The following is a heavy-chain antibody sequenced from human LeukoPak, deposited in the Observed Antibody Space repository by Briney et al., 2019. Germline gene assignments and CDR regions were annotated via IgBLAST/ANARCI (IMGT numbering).Heavy chain of an antibody. Sequence: SVKVSCKASGGTFSSYAISWVRQAPGQGLEWMGGIIPIFGTANYAQKFQGRVTITADESTSTAYMELSSLRSEDTAVYYCASGIRRDGYNSDAFDIWGQGTMVTVSS. V-gene: IGHV1-69*13. CDR1: GGTFSSYA. D-gene: IGHD5-24*01. J-gene: IGHJ3*02. CDR3: ASGIRRDGYNSDAFDI. CDR2: IIPIFGTA.